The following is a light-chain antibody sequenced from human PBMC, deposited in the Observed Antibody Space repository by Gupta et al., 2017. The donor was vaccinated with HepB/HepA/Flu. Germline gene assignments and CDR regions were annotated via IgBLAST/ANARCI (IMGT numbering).Light chain of an antibody. J-gene: IGKJ5*01. CDR3: QQQDN. CDR1: RSVSNN. Sequence: TVLTQSPGTLSLSPGERATLSCRASRSVSNNLAWYQQRPGQAPRLLIYYASNRATGIQARFSGAKSGTDFTLTISTLEPEDFAGYYCQQQDNFGQGTRLEIK. V-gene: IGKV3-11*01. CDR2: YAS.